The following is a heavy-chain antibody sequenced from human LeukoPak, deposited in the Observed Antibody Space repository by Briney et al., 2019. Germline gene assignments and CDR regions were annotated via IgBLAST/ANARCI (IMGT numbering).Heavy chain of an antibody. Sequence: GGSLRLSCTASGFTIDDYGMSWVRQAPGKGLEWVAGINSNGGSTGYADSVKGRFTISSGNGKNSLYLQMNSLRAEDTVLYYSAKMEWLHPPYYYYDMDVWGKGTTVTVSS. CDR2: INSNGGST. J-gene: IGHJ6*03. D-gene: IGHD5-12*01. CDR3: AKMEWLHPPYYYYDMDV. CDR1: GFTIDDYG. V-gene: IGHV3-20*04.